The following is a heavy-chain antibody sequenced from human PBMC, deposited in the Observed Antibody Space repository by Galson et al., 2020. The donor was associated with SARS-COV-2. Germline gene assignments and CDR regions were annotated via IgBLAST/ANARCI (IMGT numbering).Heavy chain of an antibody. V-gene: IGHV3-7*01. Sequence: GESLKISCAASGFTFSSYWMSWVRQAPGKGLEWVANIKQDGSEKYYVDSVKGRFTISRDNAKNSLYLQMNSLRAEDTAVYYCARDSLTTYYYDSGSPGGGHYYYGMDVWGQGTTVTVSS. CDR2: IKQDGSEK. J-gene: IGHJ6*02. D-gene: IGHD3-22*01. CDR1: GFTFSSYW. CDR3: ARDSLTTYYYDSGSPGGGHYYYGMDV.